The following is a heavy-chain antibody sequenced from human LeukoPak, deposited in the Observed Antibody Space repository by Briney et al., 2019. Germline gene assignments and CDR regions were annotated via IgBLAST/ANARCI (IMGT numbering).Heavy chain of an antibody. D-gene: IGHD3-22*01. CDR2: TNRAGSEV. Sequence: GGSQTLSCAASGFPFAPFWMTCVRQSRGKGGVVVGTTNRAGSEVAYGDSVRDRFTISRDNAKNSLYLQMYSLRAEDTAVYYCARGIDEWLYLYYWGQGALVTVSS. V-gene: IGHV3-7*04. J-gene: IGHJ4*02. CDR1: GFPFAPFW. CDR3: ARGIDEWLYLYY.